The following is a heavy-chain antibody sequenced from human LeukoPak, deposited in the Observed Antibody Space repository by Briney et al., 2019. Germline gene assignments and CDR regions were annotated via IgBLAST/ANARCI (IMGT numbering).Heavy chain of an antibody. CDR1: GYTFTSYG. J-gene: IGHJ4*02. V-gene: IGHV1-18*01. CDR3: ARVTPTYGGLDPFDY. D-gene: IGHD4-23*01. CDR2: ISAYNGNT. Sequence: GASVKVSCKASGYTFTSYGISWVRQAPGQGLEWMGWISAYNGNTNYAQKLQGRVTMTTDTSTSTAYMELRSLRSDDTAVYYCARVTPTYGGLDPFDYWGQGTLVTVSS.